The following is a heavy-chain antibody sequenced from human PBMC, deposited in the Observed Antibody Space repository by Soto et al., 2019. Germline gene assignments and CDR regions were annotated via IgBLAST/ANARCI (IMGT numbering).Heavy chain of an antibody. Sequence: PGGSLRLSCAASGFTFSSFEFNWVRQAPGKGLEWVSYIDVSGTGIYYADSVKGRFTISRDNAKNSLYLQMNSLRAEDSAVYYCARGRAAGSHFGSWGQGTLVTVAS. J-gene: IGHJ4*02. CDR1: GFTFSSFE. CDR3: ARGRAAGSHFGS. D-gene: IGHD2-15*01. CDR2: IDVSGTGI. V-gene: IGHV3-48*03.